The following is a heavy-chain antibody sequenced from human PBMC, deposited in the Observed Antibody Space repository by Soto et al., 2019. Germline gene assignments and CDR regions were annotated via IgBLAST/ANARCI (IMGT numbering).Heavy chain of an antibody. CDR2: ISSSGTSA. V-gene: IGHV3-11*05. D-gene: IGHD6-19*01. CDR1: GFTFSAVY. CDR3: ARDRGAVTGQYFDY. J-gene: IGHJ4*02. Sequence: QVQLEESGGGLVKPGGSLRLSCAASGFTFSAVYMSWIRQAPNKGLEYISYISSSGTSANYADSVKGRFTISRDNAKNSLDLQMNSLRAEDTAVYYCARDRGAVTGQYFDYWGQGALVTVSS.